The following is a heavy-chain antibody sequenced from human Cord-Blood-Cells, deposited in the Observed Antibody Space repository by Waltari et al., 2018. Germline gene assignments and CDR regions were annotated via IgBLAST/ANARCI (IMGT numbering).Heavy chain of an antibody. D-gene: IGHD3-16*01. CDR3: ARVWGSYFDY. CDR2: IYYSGST. V-gene: IGHV4-59*11. Sequence: QVQLQESGPGLVKPSETLSLTCTVSGGSISSHYWSWIRQPPGKGLEWIGYIYYSGSTNYNPSLKSRVTISVDTSKNHFSLKLSSVTAADTAVYYCARVWGSYFDYWGQGTLVTVSS. J-gene: IGHJ4*02. CDR1: GGSISSHY.